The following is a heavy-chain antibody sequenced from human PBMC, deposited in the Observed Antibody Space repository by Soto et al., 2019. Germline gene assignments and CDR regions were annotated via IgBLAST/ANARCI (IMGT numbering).Heavy chain of an antibody. CDR1: GYSISSGYY. J-gene: IGHJ4*02. V-gene: IGHV4-38-2*01. Sequence: SETLSLTCAVSGYSISSGYYWGWIRQPPGKGLEWIGSIYHSGSTYYNPSLKSRVTISVDTSKNQFSLKLSSVTAADTAVYYCARVSRGANWSGYYTRYFDYWGQGTLVTVSS. CDR3: ARVSRGANWSGYYTRYFDY. CDR2: IYHSGST. D-gene: IGHD3-3*01.